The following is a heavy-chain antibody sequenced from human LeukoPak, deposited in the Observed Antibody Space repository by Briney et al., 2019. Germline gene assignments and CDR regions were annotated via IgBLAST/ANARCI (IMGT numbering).Heavy chain of an antibody. CDR1: GGSISTYX. CDR3: ARRLAVAGTNWFDP. V-gene: IGHV4-59*08. D-gene: IGHD6-19*01. J-gene: IGHJ5*02. Sequence: XXLSXTCXVSGGSISTYXXSWIRQPPXXXXEWIGYIYYSGSTNYNPSLKSRVTISVDTSKNQFSLKLSSVTAADTAVYYCARRLAVAGTNWFDPWGQGTLVTVSS. CDR2: IYYSGST.